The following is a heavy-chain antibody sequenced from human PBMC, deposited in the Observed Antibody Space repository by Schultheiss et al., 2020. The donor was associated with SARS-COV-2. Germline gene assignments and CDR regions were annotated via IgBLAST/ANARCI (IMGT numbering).Heavy chain of an antibody. Sequence: GGSLRLSCAASGFTFSSYAMSWVRQAPGKGLEWVSAISGSGGATYYTDSVKGRFTISRDNSKNTLYLQMNSLRAEDMAVYYCAKPPQSTMMRGGGMDVWGQGTTVTVSS. CDR2: ISGSGGAT. CDR3: AKPPQSTMMRGGGMDV. CDR1: GFTFSSYA. V-gene: IGHV3-23*01. J-gene: IGHJ6*02. D-gene: IGHD3-10*01.